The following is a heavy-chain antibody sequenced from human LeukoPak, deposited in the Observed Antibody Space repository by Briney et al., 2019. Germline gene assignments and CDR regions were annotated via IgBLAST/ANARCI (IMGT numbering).Heavy chain of an antibody. Sequence: ASVKVSCKVFGYTLTEFYMHWGRDAPGKGLEWMGGFHPEDGETIYAQKFQGRLTMTKDTFTDTAYMEMSSLRSEDTAVYYCTTLAFSRGWTFDYWGQGTLVTVSS. J-gene: IGHJ4*02. CDR2: FHPEDGET. V-gene: IGHV1-24*01. CDR1: GYTLTEFY. D-gene: IGHD6-19*01. CDR3: TTLAFSRGWTFDY.